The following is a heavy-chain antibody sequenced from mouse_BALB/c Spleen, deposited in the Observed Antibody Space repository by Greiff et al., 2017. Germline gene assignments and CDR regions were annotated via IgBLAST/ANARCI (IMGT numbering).Heavy chain of an antibody. CDR2: IWAGGST. Sequence: VNLVESGPGLVAPSQSLSITCTVSGFSLTSYGVHWVRQPPGKGLEWLGVIWAGGSTNYNSALMSRLSISKDNSKSQVFLKMNSLQTDDTAMYYCAREGKYYAMDYWGQGTSVTVSS. J-gene: IGHJ4*01. V-gene: IGHV2-9*02. CDR1: GFSLTSYG. CDR3: AREGKYYAMDY.